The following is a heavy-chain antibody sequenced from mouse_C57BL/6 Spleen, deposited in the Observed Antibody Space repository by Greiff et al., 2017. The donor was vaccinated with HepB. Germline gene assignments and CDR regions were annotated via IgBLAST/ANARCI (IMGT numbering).Heavy chain of an antibody. J-gene: IGHJ4*01. CDR2: IYPGSGNT. D-gene: IGHD1-1*01. CDR3: ARSSRGSSYGYAMDY. Sequence: QVQLQQSGAELVRPGASVKLSCKASGYTFTDYYINWVKQRPGQGLEWIARIYPGSGNTYYNEKFKGKATLTAEKSSSTAYMQLSSLTSEDSAVYFCARSSRGSSYGYAMDYWGQGTSVTVSS. V-gene: IGHV1-76*01. CDR1: GYTFTDYY.